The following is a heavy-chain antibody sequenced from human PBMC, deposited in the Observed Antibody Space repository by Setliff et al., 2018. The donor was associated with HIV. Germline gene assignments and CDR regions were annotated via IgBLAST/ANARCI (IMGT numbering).Heavy chain of an antibody. CDR1: GGSISSSSYF. J-gene: IGHJ5*02. V-gene: IGHV4-39*07. CDR2: MHYSGTT. CDR3: ARDMTYFYDSSGSLGWFDP. D-gene: IGHD3-22*01. Sequence: PSETLSLTCAVSGGSISSSSYFWGWIRQPPGKGLEWIGSMHYSGTTYYNLSLKSRATISVDTSKNQFSLNLRSVTAADTAVYYCARDMTYFYDSSGSLGWFDPWGQGTLVTVPQ.